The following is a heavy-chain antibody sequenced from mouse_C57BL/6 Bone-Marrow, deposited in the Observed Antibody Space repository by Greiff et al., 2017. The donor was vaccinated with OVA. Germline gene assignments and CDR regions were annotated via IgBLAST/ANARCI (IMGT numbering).Heavy chain of an antibody. D-gene: IGHD2-3*01. V-gene: IGHV1-59*01. CDR2: IDPSDSYT. CDR1: GYTFTSYW. Sequence: QVQLQQSGAELVRPGTSVKLSCKASGYTFTSYWMHWVKQRPGQGLEWIGVIDPSDSYTNYNQKFKGKATLTVDTSSSTAYMQLSSLTSEDSAVYDCAGDGFPRFAYWGQGTLVTVSA. CDR3: AGDGFPRFAY. J-gene: IGHJ3*01.